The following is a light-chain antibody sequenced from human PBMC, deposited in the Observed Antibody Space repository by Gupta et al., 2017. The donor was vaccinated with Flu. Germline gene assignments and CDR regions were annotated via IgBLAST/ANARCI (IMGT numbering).Light chain of an antibody. CDR3: QQYNKWLFT. CDR2: GVS. Sequence: EIVMTQSPATLSVSPGESVTLSCRASQSVGTNLAWLHQKPGRAPRPVMYGVSTRAIGIPARFSGSGSGTEFSLTISRLQSEDFGVYYCQQYNKWLFTFGPGTKVDIK. J-gene: IGKJ3*01. V-gene: IGKV3D-15*01. CDR1: QSVGTN.